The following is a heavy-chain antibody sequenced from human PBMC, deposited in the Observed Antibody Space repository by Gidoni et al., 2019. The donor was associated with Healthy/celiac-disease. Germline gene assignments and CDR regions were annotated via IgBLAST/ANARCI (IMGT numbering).Heavy chain of an antibody. D-gene: IGHD3-22*01. Sequence: EVQLVESGGGLVQPGGSLRLSCAASGFTFSSYWMSWVRQAPGKGLECVANIKQDGSEKYYVDYVKGRFTISRDNAKNSLYLQMNSLRAEETAVYYCAREYDSSGYYYPGWFDPWGQGTLVTVSS. CDR1: GFTFSSYW. J-gene: IGHJ5*02. CDR2: IKQDGSEK. CDR3: AREYDSSGYYYPGWFDP. V-gene: IGHV3-7*01.